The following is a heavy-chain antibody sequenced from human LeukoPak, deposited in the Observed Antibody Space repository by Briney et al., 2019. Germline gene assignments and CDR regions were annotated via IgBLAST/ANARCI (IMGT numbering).Heavy chain of an antibody. CDR2: ISGGGGST. D-gene: IGHD3-10*01. CDR3: ARGLFFYGSGTTVWDY. J-gene: IGHJ4*02. V-gene: IGHV3-23*01. Sequence: PGGSLRLSCAASGFTFSSYAMNWVRQAPGKGLEWVSVISGGGGSTYYADSVKGRFATSRDNSKNTLSVQMSSLSPEDTAVYYCARGLFFYGSGTTVWDYWGQGALVTVSS. CDR1: GFTFSSYA.